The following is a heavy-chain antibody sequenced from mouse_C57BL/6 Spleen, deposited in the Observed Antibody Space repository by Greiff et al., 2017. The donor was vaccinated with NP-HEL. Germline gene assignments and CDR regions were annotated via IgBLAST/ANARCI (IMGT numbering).Heavy chain of an antibody. D-gene: IGHD1-1*01. CDR2: ISSGGSYT. J-gene: IGHJ4*01. V-gene: IGHV5-6*01. CDR3: ARLEGLRDFYYAMDY. CDR1: GFTFSSYG. Sequence: EVQLQESGGDLVKPGGSLKLSCAASGFTFSSYGMSWVRQTPDKRLEWVATISSGGSYTYYPDSVKGRFTISRDNAKNTLYLQMSSLKSEDTAMYYCARLEGLRDFYYAMDYWGQGTSVTVSS.